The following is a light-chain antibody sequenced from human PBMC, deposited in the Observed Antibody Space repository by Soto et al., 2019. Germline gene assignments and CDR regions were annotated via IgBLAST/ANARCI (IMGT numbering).Light chain of an antibody. CDR1: QSVGSTY. CDR3: QYYGSPPWT. V-gene: IGKV3-20*01. Sequence: DIVLTQSPGTVSLSPGERATLSCRASQSVGSTYLAWYQQKPGQTPKLLIYGASTRATGIPDRFRGSGSGTDFTLTISGLEPEDFAVYYCQYYGSPPWTFGQGTRVEIK. CDR2: GAS. J-gene: IGKJ1*01.